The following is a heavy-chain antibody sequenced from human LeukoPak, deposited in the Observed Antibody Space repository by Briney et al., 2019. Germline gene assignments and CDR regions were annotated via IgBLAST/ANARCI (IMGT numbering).Heavy chain of an antibody. CDR2: TYYRSKWYN. CDR1: GDSVSSNSAA. CDR3: ARTNYYDSSGYPYYFDY. D-gene: IGHD3-22*01. Sequence: SQTLSLTCAISGDSVSSNSAAWNRIRQSPSRGLGWLGRTYYRSKWYNDYAVSVKSRITINPDTSKNQFSLQLNSVTPEDTAVYYCARTNYYDSSGYPYYFDYWGQGTLVTVSS. V-gene: IGHV6-1*01. J-gene: IGHJ4*02.